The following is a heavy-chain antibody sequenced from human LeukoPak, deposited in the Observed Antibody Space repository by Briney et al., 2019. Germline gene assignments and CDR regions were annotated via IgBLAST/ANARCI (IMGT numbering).Heavy chain of an antibody. CDR2: IYPGDSDT. CDR3: ARARYCSGGSCYAEY. Sequence: GESLKISCKGSGYSFTSSWIGWVRQMPGKGLEWMGIIYPGDSDTRYSPSFQGQVTISADKSISTAYLQWSSLKASDTATYYCARARYCSGGSCYAEYWGQGTLVTVSS. CDR1: GYSFTSSW. V-gene: IGHV5-51*01. D-gene: IGHD2-15*01. J-gene: IGHJ4*02.